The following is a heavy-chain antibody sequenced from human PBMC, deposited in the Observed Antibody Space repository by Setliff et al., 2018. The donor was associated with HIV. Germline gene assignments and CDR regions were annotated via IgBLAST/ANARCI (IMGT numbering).Heavy chain of an antibody. CDR1: GYTFSKYV. V-gene: IGHV1-3*01. CDR2: IIPGRDYT. Sequence: ASVKVSCKASGYTFSKYVIHWVRQAPGQRLEWMGYIIPGRDYTHYSQRFQDRVTITSDTSATTVYMELSSLTSEDTAVYFCARPTNIDTLYYGSQTFYMYYYGLDVWGQGTTVTAP. D-gene: IGHD1-26*01. CDR3: ARPTNIDTLYYGSQTFYMYYYGLDV. J-gene: IGHJ6*02.